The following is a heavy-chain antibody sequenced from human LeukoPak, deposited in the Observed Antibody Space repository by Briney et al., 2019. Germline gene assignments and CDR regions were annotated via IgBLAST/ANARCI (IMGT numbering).Heavy chain of an antibody. CDR1: GYTFTSYG. D-gene: IGHD2-2*01. CDR3: ARDIPGYQLLWGGYYFDY. J-gene: IGHJ4*02. Sequence: ASVKVSCKASGYTFTSYGISWVRQAPGQGLEWMGWISAYNGNTNYAQKLQGRVTMTTDTSPSTAYMELRSLRSDDTAVYYCARDIPGYQLLWGGYYFDYWGQGTLVTVSS. V-gene: IGHV1-18*01. CDR2: ISAYNGNT.